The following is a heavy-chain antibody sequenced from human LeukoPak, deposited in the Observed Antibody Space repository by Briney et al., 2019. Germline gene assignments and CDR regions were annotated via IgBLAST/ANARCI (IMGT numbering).Heavy chain of an antibody. Sequence: GGSLRLSCGASGFIFRNFAMSWVRQAPGKGLEWVSLIGGRGDASYYADSVKGRFTISRDNSKDTLFLQMNSLRAEDTAVFYCAKGGSGGWYTAYFDYWGQGTLVTVSS. V-gene: IGHV3-23*01. J-gene: IGHJ4*02. CDR2: IGGRGDAS. D-gene: IGHD6-19*01. CDR1: GFIFRNFA. CDR3: AKGGSGGWYTAYFDY.